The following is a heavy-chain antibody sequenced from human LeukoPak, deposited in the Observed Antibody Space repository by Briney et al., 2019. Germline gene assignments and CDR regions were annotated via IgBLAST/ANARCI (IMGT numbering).Heavy chain of an antibody. CDR3: ASPEGGGSYWDAFDI. Sequence: GSSVKVSCKASGGTFSSYAISWVRQAPGQGLEWMGGIIPIFGTANYAQKFQGRVTITADKSTSTAYMELSSLRSEDTAVYYCASPEGGGSYWDAFDIWGQGTMVTVSS. J-gene: IGHJ3*02. CDR2: IIPIFGTA. D-gene: IGHD1-26*01. V-gene: IGHV1-69*06. CDR1: GGTFSSYA.